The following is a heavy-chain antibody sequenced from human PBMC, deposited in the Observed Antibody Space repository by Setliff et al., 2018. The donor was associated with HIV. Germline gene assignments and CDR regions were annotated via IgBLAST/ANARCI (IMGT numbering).Heavy chain of an antibody. Sequence: NPSETLSLTCTVSGGSINSSLYYWAWIRQPPGKGLEWIGNMYYSGSIFYKPSLKSRVTISVDTSKDQFSLKLSSVTAADTAVYYCARATYYDSSGVSDYWGQGTLVTVSS. J-gene: IGHJ4*02. CDR3: ARATYYDSSGVSDY. V-gene: IGHV4-39*07. D-gene: IGHD3-22*01. CDR1: GGSINSSLYY. CDR2: MYYSGSI.